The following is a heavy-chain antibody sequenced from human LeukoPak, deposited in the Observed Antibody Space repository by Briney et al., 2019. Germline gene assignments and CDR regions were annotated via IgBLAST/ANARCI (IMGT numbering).Heavy chain of an antibody. V-gene: IGHV1-69*13. Sequence: SVKVSCKASGYTFTSNGISWVRQAPGQGLEWMGGIIPIFGTANYAQKFQGRVTITADESTSTAYMELSSLRSEDTAVYYCASNDYGDYHFDYWGQGTLVTVSS. J-gene: IGHJ4*02. CDR1: GYTFTSNG. D-gene: IGHD4-17*01. CDR3: ASNDYGDYHFDY. CDR2: IIPIFGTA.